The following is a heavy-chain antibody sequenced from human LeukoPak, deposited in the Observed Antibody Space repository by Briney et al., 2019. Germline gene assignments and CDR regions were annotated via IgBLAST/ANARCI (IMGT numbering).Heavy chain of an antibody. CDR2: VYYSGST. CDR3: ARDRANWYFDL. Sequence: SETLSLTCTVSGRSISSYYWSWIRQPPGKGLEWIGYVYYSGSTNYNPSLKSRVTISVDTSKNQFSLKLSSVTAADTAVYYCARDRANWYFDLWGRGTLVTVSS. CDR1: GRSISSYY. V-gene: IGHV4-59*01. J-gene: IGHJ2*01.